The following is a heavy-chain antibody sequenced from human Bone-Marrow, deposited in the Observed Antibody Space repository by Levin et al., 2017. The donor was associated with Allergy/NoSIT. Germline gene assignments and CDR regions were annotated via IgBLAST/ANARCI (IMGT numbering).Heavy chain of an antibody. CDR3: ARAEGVLVPGRRDYYYYTLDF. J-gene: IGHJ6*02. D-gene: IGHD2-15*01. Sequence: GASVKVSCKASGGAFNTSPISWVRQAPGQGLEWMGGIIPLFDTPDYAQKFQGRVTITADRSTSTSYMELSSLRSEDSAMYYCARAEGVLVPGRRDYYYYTLDFWGQGTTVTVSS. V-gene: IGHV1-69*06. CDR1: GGAFNTSP. CDR2: IIPLFDTP.